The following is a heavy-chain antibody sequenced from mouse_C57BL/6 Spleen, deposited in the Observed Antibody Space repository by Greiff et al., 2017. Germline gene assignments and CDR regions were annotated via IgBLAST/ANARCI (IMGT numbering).Heavy chain of an antibody. CDR1: GFNIKDDY. D-gene: IGHD1-1*01. V-gene: IGHV14-4*01. J-gene: IGHJ3*01. CDR2: IDPENGDT. Sequence: VHVKQSGAELVRPGASVKLSCTASGFNIKDDYMHWVKQRPEQGLEWIGWIDPENGDTEYASKFQGQATITADTSSNTAYLQLSSLTSEDTAVYYCTTDYYGSSLAWFAYWGQGTLVTVSA. CDR3: TTDYYGSSLAWFAY.